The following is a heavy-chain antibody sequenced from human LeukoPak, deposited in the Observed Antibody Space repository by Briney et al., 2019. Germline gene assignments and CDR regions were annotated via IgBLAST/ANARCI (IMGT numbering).Heavy chain of an antibody. V-gene: IGHV3-11*04. CDR1: GFTFSDYY. CDR2: ISSSGSTI. CDR3: ARSFSSPAGGDAFDI. D-gene: IGHD6-6*01. J-gene: IGHJ3*02. Sequence: TGGSLRLSCAASGFTFSDYYMSWIRQAPGKGLEWVSYISSSGSTIYYADSVKGRFTISRDNAKNSLYLQMNSLRAEDTAVYYCARSFSSPAGGDAFDIWGQGTMVTVSS.